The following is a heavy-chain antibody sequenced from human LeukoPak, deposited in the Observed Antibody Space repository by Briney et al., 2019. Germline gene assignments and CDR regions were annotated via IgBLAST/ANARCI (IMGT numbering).Heavy chain of an antibody. CDR3: ARGDCSSTSCSLGY. Sequence: PGGSLRLSCAASGFTFDDYGMSWVRQAPGKGLEWVSGINWNGGSTGYADSVKGRFTISRDNAKNSLYLQMNSLRAEDTALYYCARGDCSSTSCSLGYWGQGTLVTVSS. J-gene: IGHJ4*02. D-gene: IGHD2-2*01. CDR2: INWNGGST. V-gene: IGHV3-20*04. CDR1: GFTFDDYG.